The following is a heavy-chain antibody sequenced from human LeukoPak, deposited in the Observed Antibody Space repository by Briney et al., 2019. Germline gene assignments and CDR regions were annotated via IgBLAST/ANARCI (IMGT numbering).Heavy chain of an antibody. CDR3: AKDLRKDGIWDIDY. Sequence: PGGSLRLSCAASGFTFSSYAMSWVRQAPGKGLEWVSAISGSGGSTYYADSVKGRFTISRDNSQNTVFLQMDSLRDEDTALYYCAKDLRKDGIWDIDYWGQGTLVTVSS. V-gene: IGHV3-23*01. CDR1: GFTFSSYA. CDR2: ISGSGGST. D-gene: IGHD1-14*01. J-gene: IGHJ4*02.